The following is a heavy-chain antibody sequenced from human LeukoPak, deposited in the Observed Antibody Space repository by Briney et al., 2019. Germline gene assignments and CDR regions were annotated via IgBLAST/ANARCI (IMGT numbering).Heavy chain of an antibody. J-gene: IGHJ6*02. Sequence: SETLSLTCTVSGGSISSYYWSWIRQPAGKGREWIGRIYTSGSTNYNPSLKSRVTMSVDTSKNQFSLKLSSVTAADTAVYYCARDDSTYSSSRGYYYYGMDVWGQGTTVTVSS. CDR3: ARDDSTYSSSRGYYYYGMDV. V-gene: IGHV4-4*07. D-gene: IGHD6-6*01. CDR2: IYTSGST. CDR1: GGSISSYY.